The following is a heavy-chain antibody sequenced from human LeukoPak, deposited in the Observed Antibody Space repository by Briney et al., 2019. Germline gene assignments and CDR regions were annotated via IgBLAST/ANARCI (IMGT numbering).Heavy chain of an antibody. J-gene: IGHJ5*02. CDR1: GFTFSSYS. D-gene: IGHD3-3*01. CDR2: ISSSSSYI. Sequence: PGGSLRLSCAASGFTFSSYSMNWVRQAPGKGLEWVSSISSSSSYIYYADSVKGRFTISRDNAKNSLYLQMNSLRAEDTAVYYCARDNKAKTIFELDPWGQGTLVTVSS. V-gene: IGHV3-21*01. CDR3: ARDNKAKTIFELDP.